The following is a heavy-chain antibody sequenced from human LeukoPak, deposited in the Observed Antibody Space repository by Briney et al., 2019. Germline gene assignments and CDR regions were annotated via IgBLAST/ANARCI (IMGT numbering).Heavy chain of an antibody. J-gene: IGHJ4*02. Sequence: GGSLRLSCAASGFTFSSYAMSWVRQAPGKGLEWVSAISGSGGSTYYADSVKGRFTISRDNSKNTLYLQMSSLRAEDTAVYYCAKDRVQLWSFFDYWGQGTLVTVSS. V-gene: IGHV3-23*01. CDR2: ISGSGGST. D-gene: IGHD5-18*01. CDR1: GFTFSSYA. CDR3: AKDRVQLWSFFDY.